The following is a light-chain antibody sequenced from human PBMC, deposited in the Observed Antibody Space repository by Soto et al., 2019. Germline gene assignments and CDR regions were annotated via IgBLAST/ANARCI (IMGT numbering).Light chain of an antibody. CDR2: SNN. J-gene: IGLJ2*01. V-gene: IGLV1-44*01. CDR3: AAWDDSLNGVV. CDR1: SSNLAGYT. Sequence: QSVLTQPPSASGTPGETVTISCSGTSSNLAGYTVNWYHQVPGAAPKVLIYSNNQRPSGVPDRISGSKSGASASLAISGLQSEDEGDYYCAAWDDSLNGVVFGGGTKVTVL.